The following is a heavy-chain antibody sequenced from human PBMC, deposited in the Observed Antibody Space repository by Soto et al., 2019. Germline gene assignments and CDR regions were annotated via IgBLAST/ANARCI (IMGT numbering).Heavy chain of an antibody. CDR1: GFDASVNF. J-gene: IGHJ6*02. CDR2: INNAYST. Sequence: EVQLEESGGTLVQPGGSLRLSCAASGFDASVNFMTWVRQAPGKGLEWVSAINNAYSTFYADSVKGRFTISRDNSKNTVYLQMNSLRVEDTAMYYCVRENYYYGLDVWGRGTAVTVSS. CDR3: VRENYYYGLDV. V-gene: IGHV3-66*01.